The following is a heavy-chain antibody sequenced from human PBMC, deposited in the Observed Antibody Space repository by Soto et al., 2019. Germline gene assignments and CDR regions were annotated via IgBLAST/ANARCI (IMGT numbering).Heavy chain of an antibody. CDR1: GFTFSSYG. D-gene: IGHD3-22*01. V-gene: IGHV3-30*18. CDR3: AKDRPTYYYDSSGYYGSYFDY. CDR2: ISYDGSNK. J-gene: IGHJ4*02. Sequence: PGGSLRLSCAASGFTFSSYGMHWVRQAPGKGLEWVAVISYDGSNKYYADSVKGRFTISRDNSKNTLYLQMNSLRAEDTAVYYCAKDRPTYYYDSSGYYGSYFDYWGQGTLVTVSS.